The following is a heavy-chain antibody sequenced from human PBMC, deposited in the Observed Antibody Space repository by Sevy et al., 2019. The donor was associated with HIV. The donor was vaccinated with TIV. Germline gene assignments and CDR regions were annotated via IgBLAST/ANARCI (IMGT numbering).Heavy chain of an antibody. J-gene: IGHJ4*02. V-gene: IGHV4-59*08. CDR2: IYYNGHI. D-gene: IGHD1-26*01. CDR1: GGSITSLY. CDR3: AGENAWGRGYS. Sequence: LLTQSQTLSLTCTVSGGSITSLYWNWIRQPPGKGLEWIANIYYNGHINYNPSLKSRVTLSLDTSKNQFSLRLSSVTAADTAMYYCAGENAWGRGYSWGQGTLVTVSS.